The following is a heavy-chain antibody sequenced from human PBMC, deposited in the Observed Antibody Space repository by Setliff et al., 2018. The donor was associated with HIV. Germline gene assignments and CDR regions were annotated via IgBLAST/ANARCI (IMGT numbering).Heavy chain of an antibody. CDR3: VTSSSWSSRLNF. V-gene: IGHV4-59*12. J-gene: IGHJ4*02. CDR2: IYYTGST. CDR1: GGSISSYY. Sequence: SETLSLTCTVSGGSISSYYWSWIRQPPGKRLEWIGYIYYTGSTNYNPSLKSRVTISVDTSKNQFSPKVTSVTAADTAVYYCVTSSSWSSRLNFWGQGMLVTVSS. D-gene: IGHD6-13*01.